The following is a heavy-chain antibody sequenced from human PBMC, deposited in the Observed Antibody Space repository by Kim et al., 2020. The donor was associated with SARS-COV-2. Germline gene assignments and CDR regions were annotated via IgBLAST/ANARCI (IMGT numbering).Heavy chain of an antibody. D-gene: IGHD3-10*01. Sequence: YADSVKGRITISRDNSKSTLYLQMDSLTAEDTAIYYCAKSVSRGTHGMDVWGQGTTVTVSS. CDR3: AKSVSRGTHGMDV. V-gene: IGHV3-23*01. J-gene: IGHJ6*02.